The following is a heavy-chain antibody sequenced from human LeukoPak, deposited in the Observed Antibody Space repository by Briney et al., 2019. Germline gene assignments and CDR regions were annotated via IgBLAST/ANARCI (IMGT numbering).Heavy chain of an antibody. CDR1: GGSFSGYY. J-gene: IGHJ4*02. V-gene: IGHV4-59*08. CDR3: ARRGSSGYYGY. D-gene: IGHD3-3*01. Sequence: SETLSLTCAVYGGSFSGYYWSWFRQPPGKGLEWIGYIFYSGSTNYNPPLKSRVTISLDTSKNQFSLKVSSVTAADTAMYYCARRGSSGYYGYWGQGSLVTVSS. CDR2: IFYSGST.